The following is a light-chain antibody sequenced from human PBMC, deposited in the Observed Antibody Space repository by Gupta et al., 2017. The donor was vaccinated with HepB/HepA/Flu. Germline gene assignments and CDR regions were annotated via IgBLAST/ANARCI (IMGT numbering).Light chain of an antibody. CDR3: QQTNTVPRT. CDR2: TAS. Sequence: DIQMTSSPPSLSASVGDRVTITCRASQSIITYLNWYQHVPGKAPRVLIYTASSLQSGVPSRFSGSGYGTDFTLTINGLQVEDFATYYCQQTNTVPRTFGQGTKVEIK. CDR1: QSIITY. J-gene: IGKJ1*01. V-gene: IGKV1-39*01.